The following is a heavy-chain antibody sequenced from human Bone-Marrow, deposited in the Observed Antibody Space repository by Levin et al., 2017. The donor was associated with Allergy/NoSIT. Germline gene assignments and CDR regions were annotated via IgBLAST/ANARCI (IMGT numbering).Heavy chain of an antibody. CDR1: GDSISNYY. J-gene: IGHJ6*01. D-gene: IGHD6-6*01. CDR2: MYYSGST. CDR3: AKAPYYYYGMDV. Sequence: SETLSLTCTVSGDSISNYYWSWIRQPPGKGLEWIGYMYYSGSTNYNPSLRSRVTMSVDTSKNQFSLKLSSVTAADTAVYYCAKAPYYYYGMDVWGHGTTVTVSS. V-gene: IGHV4-59*08.